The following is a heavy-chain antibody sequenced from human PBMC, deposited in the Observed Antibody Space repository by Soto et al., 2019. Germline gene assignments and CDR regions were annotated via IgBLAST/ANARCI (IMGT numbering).Heavy chain of an antibody. D-gene: IGHD2-8*01. CDR2: INPKSGGT. CDR3: ARGHSTDCSNGVCSFFYNHEMDV. CDR1: GYSFSDYH. J-gene: IGHJ6*02. Sequence: ASVKVSCKASGYSFSDYHIHWVRQAPGQGLEWLGRINPKSGGTSSAQKFQGWVTVTRDTPISTAYMELTRLRSDDTAVYFCARGHSTDCSNGVCSFFYNHEMDVWGQGTTVTVSS. V-gene: IGHV1-2*04.